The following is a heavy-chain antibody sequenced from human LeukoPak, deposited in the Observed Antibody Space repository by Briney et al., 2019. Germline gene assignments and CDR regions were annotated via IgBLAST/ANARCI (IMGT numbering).Heavy chain of an antibody. V-gene: IGHV3-23*01. CDR3: TTGIYDYVWGSYPY. J-gene: IGHJ4*02. D-gene: IGHD3-16*01. CDR1: GLTFITYA. Sequence: GGSLRLSCAASGLTFITYAMSWVRQAPGKGLEWVSAISGSGGSTYYADSVRGRFTISRDNSKNTLYLQMNSLRAEDTAVYYCTTGIYDYVWGSYPYWGQGTLVTVSS. CDR2: ISGSGGST.